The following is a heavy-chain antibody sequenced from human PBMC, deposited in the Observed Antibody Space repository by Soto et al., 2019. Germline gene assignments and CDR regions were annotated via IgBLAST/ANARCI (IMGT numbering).Heavy chain of an antibody. CDR2: ISSSFSI. J-gene: IGHJ6*02. CDR3: ARNESSNIYGMDV. Sequence: VGSLRLSCAASGFTFSSYSMNWVRQAPGKGLEWVSSISSSFSINYADSVKGRFSISRDNAQNSLHLQMNNLRAEDTAVYYCARNESSNIYGMDVWGQGTTVTVSS. D-gene: IGHD6-6*01. CDR1: GFTFSSYS. V-gene: IGHV3-21*01.